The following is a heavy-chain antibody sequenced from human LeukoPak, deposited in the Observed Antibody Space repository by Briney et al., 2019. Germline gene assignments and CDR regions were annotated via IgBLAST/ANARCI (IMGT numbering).Heavy chain of an antibody. V-gene: IGHV3-15*01. CDR2: IKSIPDGWKT. D-gene: IGHD3-9*01. Sequence: GGSLRLSCVASGFTFTNAWMNWVRQAPGKGLEWVGRIKSIPDGWKTDYAAPVKGRFTVSRDDSKKTLYLQMNSLKTEDTAMYYCATDKDYDVLTGYSWKVYWGQGTLVTVSS. CDR1: GFTFTNAW. CDR3: ATDKDYDVLTGYSWKVY. J-gene: IGHJ4*02.